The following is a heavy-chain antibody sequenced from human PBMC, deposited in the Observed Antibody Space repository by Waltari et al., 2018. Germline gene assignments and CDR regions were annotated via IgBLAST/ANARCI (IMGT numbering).Heavy chain of an antibody. Sequence: EVQLVQSGGGLVQPGGSLRLSCEASGFAFRKYWMHWVRQAPGKGLVWVSLIYPVGSVTRYADFVEGRFTISRDNAKNILYLQMSSLRAEDTAVYYCAMAWNYYDSSGFSGFFDYWGQGNLVTVAP. D-gene: IGHD3-22*01. CDR3: AMAWNYYDSSGFSGFFDY. CDR1: GFAFRKYW. CDR2: IYPVGSVT. V-gene: IGHV3-74*01. J-gene: IGHJ4*02.